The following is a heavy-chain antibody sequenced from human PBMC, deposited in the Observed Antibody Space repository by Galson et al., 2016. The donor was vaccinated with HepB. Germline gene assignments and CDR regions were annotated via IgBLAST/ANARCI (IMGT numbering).Heavy chain of an antibody. CDR3: AKDTACTSTSCPGFFDY. D-gene: IGHD2-2*01. J-gene: IGHJ4*02. CDR1: GFTFNSYA. V-gene: IGHV3-23*01. CDR2: ISASGGYI. Sequence: SLRLSCAASGFTFNSYAMSWVRQAPGKGLEWVSFISASGGYIRYADSVKGRFTISRDTSKNTLFLQMNSLRPEDTAVYFCAKDTACTSTSCPGFFDYWGQGTLVTVSS.